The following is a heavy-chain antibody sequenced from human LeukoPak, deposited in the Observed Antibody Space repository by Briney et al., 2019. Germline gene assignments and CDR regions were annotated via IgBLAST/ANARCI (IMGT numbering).Heavy chain of an antibody. CDR3: ARDQIEYYYDSSGYISDYMDV. D-gene: IGHD3-22*01. Sequence: SETLSLTCTVSGGSISSYYWSWIRQPAGKGLEWIGRIYTSGSTNYNPSLKSRVTMSVDTSKNQFSLKLSSVTAADTAVYYCARDQIEYYYDSSGYISDYMDVWGKGTTVTISS. J-gene: IGHJ6*03. CDR1: GGSISSYY. CDR2: IYTSGST. V-gene: IGHV4-4*07.